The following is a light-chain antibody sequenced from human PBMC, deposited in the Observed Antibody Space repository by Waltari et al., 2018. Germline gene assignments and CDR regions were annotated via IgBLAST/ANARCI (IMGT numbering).Light chain of an antibody. Sequence: EIVLTQSPGTLPLSPGDRATLSCRASQRVSSSYLAWYQQKPGRAPRLLIYGASSRATGIPDRFSDSGSGTDFTLTISRLEPEDFAVYYCLQYGTSPFTFGQGTKLEIK. J-gene: IGKJ2*01. CDR1: QRVSSSY. CDR3: LQYGTSPFT. CDR2: GAS. V-gene: IGKV3-20*01.